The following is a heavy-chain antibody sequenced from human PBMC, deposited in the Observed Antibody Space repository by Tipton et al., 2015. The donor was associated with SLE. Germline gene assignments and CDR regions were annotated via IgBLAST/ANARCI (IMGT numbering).Heavy chain of an antibody. CDR1: GGSISSSSYY. V-gene: IGHV4-39*01. J-gene: IGHJ6*02. D-gene: IGHD6-6*01. Sequence: TLSLTCTVSGGSISSSSYYWGWIRQPPGKGLEWIGSIYYSGSTYYNPSLKSRVTISVDTSKNQFSLKLSSVTAADTAVYYCARLRGSSSRYYYYYGMDVWGQGTTVTVSS. CDR3: ARLRGSSSRYYYYYGMDV. CDR2: IYYSGST.